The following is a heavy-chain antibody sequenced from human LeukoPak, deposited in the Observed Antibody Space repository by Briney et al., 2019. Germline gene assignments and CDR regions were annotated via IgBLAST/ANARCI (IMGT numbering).Heavy chain of an antibody. CDR1: GGSISSSSYY. D-gene: IGHD5-18*01. CDR3: ARQAPGYSYGYVY. J-gene: IGHJ4*02. CDR2: IYYSGST. Sequence: SETLSLTCTVSGGSISSSSYYWGWIRQPPGKGLEWIGSIYYSGSTYYNPSLKSRVTISVDTSKNQFSLKLSSVTAADTAVYYCARQAPGYSYGYVYWGQGTLVTASS. V-gene: IGHV4-39*01.